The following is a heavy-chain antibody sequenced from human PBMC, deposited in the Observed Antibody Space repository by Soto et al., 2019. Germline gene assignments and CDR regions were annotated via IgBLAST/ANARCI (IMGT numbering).Heavy chain of an antibody. CDR1: GYNFATYW. Sequence: GESLKISCNASGYNFATYWIALVLQMPGKGLEYMGIIYPGDSDARYSPSFQGQVTFSADKSISTAYLQWSSLTASDTAIYYCARHGFYGDYASNYFDPWGQGTLVTVSS. CDR2: IYPGDSDA. V-gene: IGHV5-51*01. D-gene: IGHD4-17*01. J-gene: IGHJ5*02. CDR3: ARHGFYGDYASNYFDP.